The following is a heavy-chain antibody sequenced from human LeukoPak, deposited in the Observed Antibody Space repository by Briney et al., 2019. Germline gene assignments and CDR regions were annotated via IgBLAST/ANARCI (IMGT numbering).Heavy chain of an antibody. Sequence: GGSLRLSCAASGFTFSSHGMNWVRQAPGKGLEWVSGIGGSGTRTYYADSVKGRFTISRDNSKNTLYLQMNSLRDEDTAVYYCAKDSHWILFDDWGQGTLITVSS. V-gene: IGHV3-23*01. CDR1: GFTFSSHG. CDR2: IGGSGTRT. J-gene: IGHJ4*02. CDR3: AKDSHWILFDD. D-gene: IGHD2-2*03.